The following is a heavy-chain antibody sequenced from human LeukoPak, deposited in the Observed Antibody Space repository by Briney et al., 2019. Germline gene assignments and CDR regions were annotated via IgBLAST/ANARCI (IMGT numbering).Heavy chain of an antibody. Sequence: ASVKVSCKASGYTFTGYYMHWVRQAPGQGLEWMGWINPNSGGTNYAQKFQGSVTMTRDTSISTAYMELSRLRSDDTAVYYCARLAKNYGSGSGWFDPWGRGTLVTVSS. CDR1: GYTFTGYY. CDR2: INPNSGGT. J-gene: IGHJ5*02. D-gene: IGHD3-10*01. V-gene: IGHV1-2*02. CDR3: ARLAKNYGSGSGWFDP.